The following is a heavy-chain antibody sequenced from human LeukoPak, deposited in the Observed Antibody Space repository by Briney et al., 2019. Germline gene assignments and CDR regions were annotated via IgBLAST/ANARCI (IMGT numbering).Heavy chain of an antibody. Sequence: GGSLRLSCAASGFTFSSYGMSWVRQAPGKGLEWVSAISGSGSSTYYADSVKGRFTISRDNSKNTLYLQMNSLRAEDTAVYYCAKFHSSSWYVWVDLQTYYYYMDVWGKGTTVTISS. CDR2: ISGSGSST. CDR1: GFTFSSYG. D-gene: IGHD6-13*01. V-gene: IGHV3-23*01. CDR3: AKFHSSSWYVWVDLQTYYYYMDV. J-gene: IGHJ6*03.